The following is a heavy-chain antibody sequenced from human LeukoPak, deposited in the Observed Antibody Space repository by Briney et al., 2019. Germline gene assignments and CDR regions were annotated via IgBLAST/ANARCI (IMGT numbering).Heavy chain of an antibody. CDR3: AKLSVWDGSGSYDY. J-gene: IGHJ4*02. CDR1: GFTFSSYS. D-gene: IGHD3-10*01. V-gene: IGHV3-48*01. CDR2: ISTTGSSI. Sequence: GGSLRLSCAASGFTFSSYSMNWVRQAPGKGLEWVSYISTTGSSIYYADSVKGRFTISRDSSKNTLYLQMNSLRAEDSAIYYCAKLSVWDGSGSYDYWGQGTLVTVSS.